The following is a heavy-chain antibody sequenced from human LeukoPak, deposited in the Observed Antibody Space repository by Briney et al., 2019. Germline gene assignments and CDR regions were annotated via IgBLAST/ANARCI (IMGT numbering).Heavy chain of an antibody. CDR3: ARDRPLDADDYYGFYYFDY. CDR2: INPNRGGT. J-gene: IGHJ4*02. D-gene: IGHD3-10*01. Sequence: ASVTVSCKASGYTFTGYYIHWVRQAPRQGLEWMGWINPNRGGTNHAQKFQGRVTMTRDTSISTAYMELSRLRSDDTAVYYCARDRPLDADDYYGFYYFDYWGQGTLVTVSS. CDR1: GYTFTGYY. V-gene: IGHV1-2*02.